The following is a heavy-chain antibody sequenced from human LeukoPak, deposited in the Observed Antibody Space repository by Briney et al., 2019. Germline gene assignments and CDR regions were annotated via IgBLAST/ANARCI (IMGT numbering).Heavy chain of an antibody. CDR1: GFTFSSYA. V-gene: IGHV3-23*01. CDR2: ITGSSGKT. Sequence: PGGSLRLSCAASGFTFSSYAMSWVRQAPGKGLEWVSLITGSSGKTYYADSVKGRFTISRDNSKSTLDLQMDSLRAEDTAVYYCANPEEDSSIWGQGTLVTVSS. J-gene: IGHJ4*02. CDR3: ANPEEDSSI. D-gene: IGHD6-6*01.